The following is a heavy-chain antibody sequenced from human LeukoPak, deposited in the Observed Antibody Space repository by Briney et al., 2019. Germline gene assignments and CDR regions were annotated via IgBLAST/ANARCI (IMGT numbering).Heavy chain of an antibody. CDR3: ARGNSYGPREFDY. CDR1: GFIVSSNY. D-gene: IGHD5-18*01. Sequence: PGGSLRLSCAASGFIVSSNYMSWVRQAPGKGLEWVSVIYSGGSTYYADSVKGRFTISRDNSKNTLYLQMNSLRAEDTAVYYCARGNSYGPREFDYWGQGTLVTVSS. CDR2: IYSGGST. V-gene: IGHV3-53*01. J-gene: IGHJ4*02.